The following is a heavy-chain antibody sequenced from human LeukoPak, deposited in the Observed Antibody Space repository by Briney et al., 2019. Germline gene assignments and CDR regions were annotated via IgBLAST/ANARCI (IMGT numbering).Heavy chain of an antibody. CDR1: GGSFSGYY. D-gene: IGHD3-16*01. CDR2: INHSGST. V-gene: IGHV4-34*01. J-gene: IGHJ6*03. Sequence: PSETLSLTCADYGGSFSGYYWSWICQPPGKGLEWIGEINHSGSTNYNPSLKSRVTISVDTSKNQFSLKLSSVTAADTAVYYCARGRPIKQQLPGGMDVWGKGTSVTVSS. CDR3: ARGRPIKQQLPGGMDV.